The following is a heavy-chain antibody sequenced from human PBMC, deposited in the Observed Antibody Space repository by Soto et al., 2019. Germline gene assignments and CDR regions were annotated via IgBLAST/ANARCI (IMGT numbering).Heavy chain of an antibody. CDR1: GGSFSGYY. D-gene: IGHD3-10*01. J-gene: IGHJ6*02. Sequence: SENLSLTCAVYGGSFSGYYWSWIRQPPGKGLEWIGEINHSGSTNYNPSLKSRVTISVDTSKNQFSLKLSSVTAADTAVYYCARGTWFGELTRYYYYGMDVWGQGTTVTVSS. V-gene: IGHV4-34*01. CDR2: INHSGST. CDR3: ARGTWFGELTRYYYYGMDV.